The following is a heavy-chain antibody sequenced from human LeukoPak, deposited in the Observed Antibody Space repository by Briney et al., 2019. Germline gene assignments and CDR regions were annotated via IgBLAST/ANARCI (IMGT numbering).Heavy chain of an antibody. J-gene: IGHJ2*01. Sequence: SETLSLTCSVSTGSFSSYYWSWVRQPPGKGLEWIGYIYYSGTTNYNPSLKRRVTFSVDTSKSQFSLKLSSVTAADTAVYYCARGNNFDISGYYFYWYFDLWGRGTLVTVSS. CDR1: TGSFSSYY. V-gene: IGHV4-59*01. CDR3: ARGNNFDISGYYFYWYFDL. D-gene: IGHD3-22*01. CDR2: IYYSGTT.